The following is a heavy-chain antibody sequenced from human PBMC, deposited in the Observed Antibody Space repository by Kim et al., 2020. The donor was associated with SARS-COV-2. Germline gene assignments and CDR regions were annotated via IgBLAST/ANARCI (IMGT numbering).Heavy chain of an antibody. V-gene: IGHV1-18*01. CDR3: ARDLAGVYYGSWPPHY. D-gene: IGHD3-10*01. CDR1: GYTFTSYG. Sequence: ASVKVSCKASGYTFTSYGISWVRQAPGQGLEWMGWISAYNGNTNYAQKLQGRVTMTTDTSTSTAYMELRSLRSDDTAVYYCARDLAGVYYGSWPPHYWGQGTLVTVSS. J-gene: IGHJ4*02. CDR2: ISAYNGNT.